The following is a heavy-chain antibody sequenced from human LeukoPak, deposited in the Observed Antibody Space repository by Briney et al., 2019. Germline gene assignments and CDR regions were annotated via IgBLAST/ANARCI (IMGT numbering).Heavy chain of an antibody. J-gene: IGHJ4*02. Sequence: SGGSLRLSCATSGFPFSDFSMSWVRQAPGKGLEWISTTNCGGTSTYYAESVKGRFTISRDNSKNTLYLQMSSLRVEDTAVYYCAKQSYARSLGEGGPGTLVSVSS. CDR3: AKQSYARSLGE. D-gene: IGHD2-8*01. CDR1: GFPFSDFS. V-gene: IGHV3-23*01. CDR2: TNCGGTST.